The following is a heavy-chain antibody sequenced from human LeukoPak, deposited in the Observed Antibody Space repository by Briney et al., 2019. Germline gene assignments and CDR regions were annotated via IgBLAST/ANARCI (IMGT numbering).Heavy chain of an antibody. Sequence: ASVKVSCKASGYTFTNYYMHWVRQGPGLGFEWMGWINPKSGGTSYPQKFQGRLTMTRDTSISTAYMELSRLGSDDTAVYYCVPSANYYYFDYWGQGTLITVSS. J-gene: IGHJ4*02. D-gene: IGHD4/OR15-4a*01. CDR2: INPKSGGT. CDR1: GYTFTNYY. CDR3: VPSANYYYFDY. V-gene: IGHV1-2*02.